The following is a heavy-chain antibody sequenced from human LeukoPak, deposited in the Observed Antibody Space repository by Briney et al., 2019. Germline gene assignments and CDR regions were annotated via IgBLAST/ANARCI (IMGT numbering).Heavy chain of an antibody. CDR2: ISTKTDGGTT. CDR1: RFTFSHAW. CDR3: IKSSGDWH. Sequence: GGSLRLSCTTSRFTFSHAWMTWVRQAPGKGLEWVGRISTKTDGGTTDYAAPVKGRFTISRDDSKNTLYLQMNSLKTEDTAVYYCIKSSGDWHWGQGTLVTVSS. D-gene: IGHD2-21*02. V-gene: IGHV3-15*01. J-gene: IGHJ4*02.